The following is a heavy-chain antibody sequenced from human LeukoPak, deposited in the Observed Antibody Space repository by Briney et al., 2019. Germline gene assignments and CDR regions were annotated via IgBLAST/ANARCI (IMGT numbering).Heavy chain of an antibody. CDR1: GGSISNSSYY. J-gene: IGHJ4*02. CDR3: ARRGGSGRAFDY. D-gene: IGHD1-26*01. V-gene: IGHV4-39*01. Sequence: SETLSLTCTVSGGSISNSSYYWGWVRQPPGKGLEWIGSIYYSGSTYYNPSLKSRVTISVDTSKNQFSLKLSSVTAADTVVYYCARRGGSGRAFDYWGQGTLVTVSS. CDR2: IYYSGST.